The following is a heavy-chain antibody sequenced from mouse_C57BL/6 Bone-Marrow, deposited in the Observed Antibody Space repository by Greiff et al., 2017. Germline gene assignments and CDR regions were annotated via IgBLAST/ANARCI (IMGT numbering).Heavy chain of an antibody. CDR3: ARGYDYDYAMDY. CDR1: GYSFTDYN. Sequence: LKESGPELVKPGASVKISCKASGYSFTDYNMNWVKQSNGKSLEWIGVINPNSGTTSYNQKFKGKATLTVDQSSSTAYMQLNSLTSEDSAVYYCARGYDYDYAMDYWGQGTSVTVSS. D-gene: IGHD2-4*01. CDR2: INPNSGTT. J-gene: IGHJ4*01. V-gene: IGHV1-39*01.